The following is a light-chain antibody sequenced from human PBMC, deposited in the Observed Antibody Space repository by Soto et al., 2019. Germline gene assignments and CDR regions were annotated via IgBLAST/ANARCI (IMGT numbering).Light chain of an antibody. V-gene: IGLV2-8*01. CDR1: YSDIGAYNY. CDR2: GNS. CDR3: QSYDSSLSGSRV. J-gene: IGLJ1*01. Sequence: QSALTQPPSASGSPGQSVTIPCTGTYSDIGAYNYVSWYQQRPGEAPKLIIYGNSNRPSGVPDRFSGSKSGTSASLAITGLQAEDEADYYCQSYDSSLSGSRVFGTGTKLTVL.